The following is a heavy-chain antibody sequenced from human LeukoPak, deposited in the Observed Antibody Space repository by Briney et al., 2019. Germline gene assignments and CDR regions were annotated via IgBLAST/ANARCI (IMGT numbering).Heavy chain of an antibody. CDR2: INVGNGNT. J-gene: IGHJ4*02. V-gene: IGHV1-3*01. CDR1: GYTFTSYA. D-gene: IGHD3-10*01. Sequence: GASVKVSCKASGYTFTSYAMHWVRQAPGQRLEWMGWINVGNGNTKYSQKFQGRVTITRDTSASTAYMELSSLRSEDTAVYYCARDGYGSGSYADYWGQGTLVTVSS. CDR3: ARDGYGSGSYADY.